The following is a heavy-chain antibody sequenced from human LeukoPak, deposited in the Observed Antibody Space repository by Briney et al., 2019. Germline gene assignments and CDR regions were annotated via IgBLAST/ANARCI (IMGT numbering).Heavy chain of an antibody. CDR1: GFAVSSNY. CDR3: ARKPYGTGAFDI. J-gene: IGHJ3*02. D-gene: IGHD3-16*01. CDR2: IYSGGST. Sequence: GGSLRLSCAASGFAVSSNYMSWVRQAPGKGLEWVSVIYSGGSTYYADSVKGRFTISRDNSKNTLYLQMNSLRAEDTAVYYCARKPYGTGAFDIWGQGTMVTVSS. V-gene: IGHV3-53*01.